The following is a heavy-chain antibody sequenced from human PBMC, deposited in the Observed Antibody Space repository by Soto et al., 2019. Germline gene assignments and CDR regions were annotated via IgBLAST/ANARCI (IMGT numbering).Heavy chain of an antibody. V-gene: IGHV1-69*06. Sequence: AAVKVSCKASGGTFSSYAISWVRQAPGQGLEWMGGIIPIFGTANYAQKFQGRVTITADKSTSTAYMELSSLRSEDTAVYYCARVITPGGMDVWGQGTTVTVSS. D-gene: IGHD3-10*01. J-gene: IGHJ6*02. CDR2: IIPIFGTA. CDR3: ARVITPGGMDV. CDR1: GGTFSSYA.